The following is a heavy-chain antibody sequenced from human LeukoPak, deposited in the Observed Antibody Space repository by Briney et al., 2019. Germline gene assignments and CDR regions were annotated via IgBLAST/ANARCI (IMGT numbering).Heavy chain of an antibody. CDR1: GGSISSGDYY. CDR2: IYYSGST. D-gene: IGHD5-24*01. Sequence: SETLSLTCTVSGGSISSGDYYWSWIRQHPGKGLEWIGYIYYSGSTYYNPSLKSRVTISVDTSKNQFSLKLSSVTAADTAVYYCARAPGYSDAFDIWGQGTMVTVSS. CDR3: ARAPGYSDAFDI. V-gene: IGHV4-30-4*01. J-gene: IGHJ3*02.